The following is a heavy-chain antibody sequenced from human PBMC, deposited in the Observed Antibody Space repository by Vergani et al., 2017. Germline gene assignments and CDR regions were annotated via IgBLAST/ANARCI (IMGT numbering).Heavy chain of an antibody. CDR3: TTHYDSSGYDAFDI. CDR1: GFTFSNAW. J-gene: IGHJ3*02. D-gene: IGHD3-22*01. CDR2: IKSKTDGGTT. V-gene: IGHV3-15*01. Sequence: EVQLVESGGGLVKPGGSLRLSCAASGFTFSNAWMSWVRQAPGKGLEWVGRIKSKTDGGTTDYAAPVKGRFTISRDDSKNTLYLQMNSLKTEDTAVYYCTTHYDSSGYDAFDIWGQGTMVTVSS.